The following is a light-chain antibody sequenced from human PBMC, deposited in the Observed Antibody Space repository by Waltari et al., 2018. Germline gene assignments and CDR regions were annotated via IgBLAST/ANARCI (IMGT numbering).Light chain of an antibody. Sequence: QSALTQPASVSGSPGQSITISCTRTSSDVGSYNLVSWYQQHPGTAPTFMIYEGSKRPSGVAKRCSGAKSGNTASLTISGLQAEDEADYYCCSYAGSDTWVFGGGTKLTVL. J-gene: IGLJ3*02. CDR1: SSDVGSYNL. V-gene: IGLV2-23*01. CDR3: CSYAGSDTWV. CDR2: EGS.